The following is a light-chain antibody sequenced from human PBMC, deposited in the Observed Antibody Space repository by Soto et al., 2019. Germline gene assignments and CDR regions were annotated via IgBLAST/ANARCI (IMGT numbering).Light chain of an antibody. CDR3: QQSYSSPLMYP. Sequence: DIQMTQSPSSLSASVGDRVTITCRASQTISSSLNWYQQKPGKAPDLLIYAASNLKSGVPSRFSGSGSGSYFALTISSRQPEDFATYYCQQSYSSPLMYPVGRGTGLQLK. CDR1: QTISSS. CDR2: AAS. J-gene: IGKJ2*01. V-gene: IGKV1-39*01.